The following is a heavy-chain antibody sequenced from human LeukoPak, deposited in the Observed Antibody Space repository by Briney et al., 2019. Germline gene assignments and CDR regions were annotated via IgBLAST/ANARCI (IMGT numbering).Heavy chain of an antibody. Sequence: GGSLRLSCAASGFTFSSYAMSWVRQAPGKGLEWVSAISGSGGSTYYADSVKGRFTISKDNSKNTLYLQMNSLRAEDTAVYYCANQYYYDSSGYLRAFDIWGQGTMVTVSS. CDR3: ANQYYYDSSGYLRAFDI. D-gene: IGHD3-22*01. CDR2: ISGSGGST. CDR1: GFTFSSYA. V-gene: IGHV3-23*01. J-gene: IGHJ3*02.